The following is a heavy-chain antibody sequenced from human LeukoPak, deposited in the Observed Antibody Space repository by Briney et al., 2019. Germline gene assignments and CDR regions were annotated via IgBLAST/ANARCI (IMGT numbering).Heavy chain of an antibody. D-gene: IGHD3-22*01. CDR2: ISGSGGST. CDR1: GFTFSSYA. Sequence: GGSLRLSCAASGFTFSSYAMSWVRQAPGKGLEWVSAISGSGGSTYYADSVKGRFTISRDNSKNTLYLQMNSLRAEDTAVYYCASPNPFYDSSAPGDWGQGTLVTVSS. V-gene: IGHV3-23*01. J-gene: IGHJ4*02. CDR3: ASPNPFYDSSAPGD.